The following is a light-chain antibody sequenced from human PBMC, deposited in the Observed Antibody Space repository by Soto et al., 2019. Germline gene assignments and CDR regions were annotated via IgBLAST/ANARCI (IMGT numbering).Light chain of an antibody. J-gene: IGKJ5*01. V-gene: IGKV3-15*01. Sequence: EIVLTQSPGTLSLSPGERATLSCRASQSVSSNLAWYQQKPGQAPRLLIYGASTRATGIPARFSGSGSETDFTLTISSLQPEDFATYYCQQLNSYPITFGQGTRLEIK. CDR3: QQLNSYPIT. CDR2: GAS. CDR1: QSVSSN.